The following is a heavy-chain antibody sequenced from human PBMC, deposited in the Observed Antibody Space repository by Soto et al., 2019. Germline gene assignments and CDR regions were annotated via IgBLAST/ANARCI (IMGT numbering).Heavy chain of an antibody. J-gene: IGHJ6*02. CDR1: GDRVASNSAA. CDR2: PDYRSMWDN. CDR3: ARVLGGYSYGYPDYYYGMGV. Sequence: SQTRGLTWAISGDRVASNSAAGYWSRQSPPRGLEWRGRPDYRSMWDNESAVPGKTRITVDPATAKDQFSPPLNSVTPEDTAVYYCARVLGGYSYGYPDYYYGMGVWGQGTTVTVSS. V-gene: IGHV6-1*01. D-gene: IGHD5-18*01.